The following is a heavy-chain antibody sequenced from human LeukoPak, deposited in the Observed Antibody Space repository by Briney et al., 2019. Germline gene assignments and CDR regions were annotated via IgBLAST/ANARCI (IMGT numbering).Heavy chain of an antibody. J-gene: IGHJ4*02. Sequence: ASVRLSCKSSVSTVTIYYIHWGRKSPGPGLEWMGWYNPNSDYTFYAQKFQGKVTLTRDTSISTVYMELTTLRSDDTALYYCGVARGDYWGQGTLVSVSA. CDR2: YNPNSDYT. V-gene: IGHV1-2*02. CDR3: GVARGDY. CDR1: VSTVTIYY. D-gene: IGHD3-10*01.